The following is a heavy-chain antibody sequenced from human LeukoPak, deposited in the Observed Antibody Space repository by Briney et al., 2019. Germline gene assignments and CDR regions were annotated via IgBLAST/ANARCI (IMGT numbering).Heavy chain of an antibody. D-gene: IGHD1-26*01. Sequence: GGSLRLSCAASGFTFSSYGMHWVRQAPGKGLEWVAVISYDGSNKYYADSVKGRFTISRDNSKNTLYLQMNSLRAEDTAVYYCAREWELPGLDYWGQGTLVTVSS. CDR3: AREWELPGLDY. V-gene: IGHV3-30*03. CDR2: ISYDGSNK. CDR1: GFTFSSYG. J-gene: IGHJ4*02.